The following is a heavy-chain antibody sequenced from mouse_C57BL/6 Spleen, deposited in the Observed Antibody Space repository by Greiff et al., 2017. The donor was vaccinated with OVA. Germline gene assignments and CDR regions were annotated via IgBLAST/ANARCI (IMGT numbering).Heavy chain of an antibody. Sequence: DVHLVESGGGLVQPGGSLSLSCAASGFTFTDYYMSWVRQPPGKALEWLGFIRNKANGYTTEYSASVKGRFTISRDNSQSILYLQMNALRAEDSATYYCARYPRWLLVFDYWGQGTTLTVSS. CDR3: ARYPRWLLVFDY. D-gene: IGHD2-3*01. CDR1: GFTFTDYY. CDR2: IRNKANGYTT. V-gene: IGHV7-3*01. J-gene: IGHJ2*01.